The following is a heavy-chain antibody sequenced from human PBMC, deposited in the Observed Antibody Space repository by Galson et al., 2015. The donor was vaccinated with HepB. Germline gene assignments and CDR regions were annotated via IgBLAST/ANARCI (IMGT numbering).Heavy chain of an antibody. J-gene: IGHJ4*02. Sequence: SLRLSCAASGFTFSDYYMSWIRQAPGKGLEWVSYISSSSSYTNYADSVKGRFTISRDNAKNSLYLQMNSLRAEDTAVYYCARVRPHIVVVTAINYFDNWGQGTLVTVSS. CDR2: ISSSSSYT. V-gene: IGHV3-11*06. D-gene: IGHD2-21*02. CDR1: GFTFSDYY. CDR3: ARVRPHIVVVTAINYFDN.